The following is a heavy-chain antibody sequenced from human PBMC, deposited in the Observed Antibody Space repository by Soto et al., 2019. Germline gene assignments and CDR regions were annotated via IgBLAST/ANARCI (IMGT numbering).Heavy chain of an antibody. CDR2: SRDKVRSHRT. D-gene: IGHD2-15*01. CDR3: ARYLVVGYTYYGMDV. V-gene: IGHV3-72*01. CDR1: GFTCSDHY. J-gene: IGHJ6*02. Sequence: EVQLVESGGGLVQPGGSLRLSCAASGFTCSDHYMDWVRQAPGKGLEWVGRSRDKVRSHRTEFAASVKGRFTISRVDSKNSVYLEMNSLKTEDTAVYYCARYLVVGYTYYGMDVWGQGTTVTVSS.